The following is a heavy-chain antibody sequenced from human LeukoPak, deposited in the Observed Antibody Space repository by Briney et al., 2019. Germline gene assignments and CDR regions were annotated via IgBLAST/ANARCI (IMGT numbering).Heavy chain of an antibody. CDR2: ISSSSSYI. J-gene: IGHJ4*02. D-gene: IGHD3-22*01. CDR3: ARGGLYYDSSGYLDY. V-gene: IGHV3-21*01. Sequence: GGSLRLSCAASGFTFSSYSMNWVRQAPGKGLEWVSSISSSSSYIYYADSVKGRFTISRDNAKNSLYLQMNSLRAEDTAVYYCARGGLYYDSSGYLDYWGQGTLVTVSS. CDR1: GFTFSSYS.